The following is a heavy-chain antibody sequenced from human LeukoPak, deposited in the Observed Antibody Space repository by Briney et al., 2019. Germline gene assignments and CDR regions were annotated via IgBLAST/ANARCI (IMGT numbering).Heavy chain of an antibody. D-gene: IGHD5-18*01. Sequence: TSETLSLTCTVSGGSISSGGYSWSWIRQHPGKGLEWIGYIYYSGSTYYNPSLKSRVTISVDTSKNQFSLKLSSVTAADTAVYYCARGLEYSYGEYYFDYWGQGTLVTVSS. J-gene: IGHJ4*02. CDR2: IYYSGST. V-gene: IGHV4-31*03. CDR1: GGSISSGGYS. CDR3: ARGLEYSYGEYYFDY.